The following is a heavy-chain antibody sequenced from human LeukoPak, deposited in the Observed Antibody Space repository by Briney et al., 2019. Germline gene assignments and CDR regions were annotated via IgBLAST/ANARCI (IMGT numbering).Heavy chain of an antibody. CDR1: GFTFDDYG. V-gene: IGHV3-23*01. J-gene: IGHJ4*02. D-gene: IGHD2-21*01. CDR2: ISVSGNT. Sequence: GGSPRLSCAASGFTFDDYGMSWVRQAPGKGLEWVSAISVSGNTYHADSVKGRFTISRDSSKNTLYLQMNRLRAEDAAVYYCAKAPVTTCSGAYCYPFDYWGQGTLVTVSS. CDR3: AKAPVTTCSGAYCYPFDY.